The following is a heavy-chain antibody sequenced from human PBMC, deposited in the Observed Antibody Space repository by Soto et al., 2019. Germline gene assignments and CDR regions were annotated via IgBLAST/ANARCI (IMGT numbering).Heavy chain of an antibody. D-gene: IGHD6-13*01. J-gene: IGHJ3*02. V-gene: IGHV3-23*01. CDR3: AKEIAAAGRGVFDI. CDR1: GFMFSSYA. CDR2: VTSGGGT. Sequence: EVQLLESGGGLVQPGGSLRLSCVASGFMFSSYAMSWVRQAPGKGLEWVSAVTSGGGTHYADSVRGRFTISRDNSXNTLYLQMTSLRVEDTAVYYCAKEIAAAGRGVFDIWGQGKMVTVSS.